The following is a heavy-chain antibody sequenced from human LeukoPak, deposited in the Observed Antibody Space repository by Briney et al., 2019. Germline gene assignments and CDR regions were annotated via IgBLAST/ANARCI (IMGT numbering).Heavy chain of an antibody. CDR1: GYSFTSYW. CDR2: IYPDDSDT. CDR3: ARHGHCTNGVCYSNYYYYMDV. J-gene: IGHJ6*03. V-gene: IGHV5-51*01. D-gene: IGHD2-8*01. Sequence: GESLKISCKGSGYSFTSYWIGWGRQMPGKGLGWMGIIYPDDSDTRYSPSFEGQVIISVDKSISTAYLQWSSLKASDTATYYCARHGHCTNGVCYSNYYYYMDVWGKGTTVTVSS.